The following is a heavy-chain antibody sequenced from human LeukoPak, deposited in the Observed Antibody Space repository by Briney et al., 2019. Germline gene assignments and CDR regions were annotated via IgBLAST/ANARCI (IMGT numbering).Heavy chain of an antibody. V-gene: IGHV3-66*01. CDR2: IYSGGST. J-gene: IGHJ5*02. Sequence: GGSLRLSCAASGFTVSSNYMSWVRQAPGKGLEWVSVIYSGGSTYYADSVKGRFTISRDNAKNSLYLQMNSLRAEDTAVYYCATARLYSSSWFDPWGQGTLVTVSS. D-gene: IGHD6-6*01. CDR1: GFTVSSNY. CDR3: ATARLYSSSWFDP.